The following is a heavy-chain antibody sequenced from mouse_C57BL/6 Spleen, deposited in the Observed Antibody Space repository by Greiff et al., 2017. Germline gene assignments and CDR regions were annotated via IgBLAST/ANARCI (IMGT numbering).Heavy chain of an antibody. V-gene: IGHV1-42*01. J-gene: IGHJ1*03. CDR2: INPSTGGT. D-gene: IGHD1-3*01. CDR1: GYSFTGYY. CDR3: AKGHLKYFDV. Sequence: DVQLQESGPELVKPGASVKISCKASGYSFTGYYMNWVKQSPEKSLEWIGEINPSTGGTTYNQKFKAKATFTVDKSSSTAYMQLKSLTSEDSAVYYCAKGHLKYFDVWGTGTTVTVSS.